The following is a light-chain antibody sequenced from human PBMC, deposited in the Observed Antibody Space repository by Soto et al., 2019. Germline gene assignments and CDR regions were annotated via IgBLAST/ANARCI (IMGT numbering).Light chain of an antibody. CDR2: DAS. J-gene: IGKJ4*01. V-gene: IGKV3-11*01. Sequence: EIVMTQSPATLSLSPGERATLSCRASQSVSSYLAWYQQKPGQAPRLLIYDASNRATGIPARFSGSGSGTDFTRTVWCLETEDFAVYSCHQRRNSLLPCAGGTKVDIK. CDR3: HQRRNSLLP. CDR1: QSVSSY.